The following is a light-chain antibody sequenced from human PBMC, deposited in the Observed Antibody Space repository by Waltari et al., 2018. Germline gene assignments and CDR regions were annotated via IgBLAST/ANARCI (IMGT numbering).Light chain of an antibody. CDR1: SSNLGTNH. Sequence: QSVLTQPPSASGTPGQRVTIPCSGSSSNLGTNHVTWYQQLPGPAPKLLIYRNNQRPSGVPDRFSGSKSGTSASLTISGLRSEDEADYYCAAWDDSLSGPVFGGGAKLTVL. CDR3: AAWDDSLSGPV. J-gene: IGLJ2*01. CDR2: RNN. V-gene: IGLV1-47*01.